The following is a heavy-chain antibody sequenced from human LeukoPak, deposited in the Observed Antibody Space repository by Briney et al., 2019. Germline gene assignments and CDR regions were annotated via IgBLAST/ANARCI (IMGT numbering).Heavy chain of an antibody. Sequence: PGGSLRLSCAASGFTFSSYAMSWVRQAPGKGLEWVSVISGSGGNTYFADSVKGRFTISRENAKNSLYLQMNSLRAGDTAVYYCARSIGDYESEVFDIWGQGTMVTVSS. CDR2: ISGSGGNT. V-gene: IGHV3-23*01. J-gene: IGHJ3*02. CDR3: ARSIGDYESEVFDI. D-gene: IGHD4-17*01. CDR1: GFTFSSYA.